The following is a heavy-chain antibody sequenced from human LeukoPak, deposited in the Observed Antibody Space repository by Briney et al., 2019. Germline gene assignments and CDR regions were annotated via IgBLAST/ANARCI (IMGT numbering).Heavy chain of an antibody. CDR3: AVEHPLAAAFDY. CDR2: ISNNGDNT. CDR1: GFTFSSYW. J-gene: IGHJ4*02. Sequence: PGGSLRLSCAASGFTFSSYWMSWFRQAPGKGLEWVSTISNNGDNTYYTDSVKGRFTISRDNSKNTLYMQINSLRAEDTAVYSCAVEHPLAAAFDYWGQGTLVTVSS. D-gene: IGHD6-13*01. V-gene: IGHV3-23*01.